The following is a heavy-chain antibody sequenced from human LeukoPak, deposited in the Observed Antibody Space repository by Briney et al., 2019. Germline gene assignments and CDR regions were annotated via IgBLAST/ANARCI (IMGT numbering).Heavy chain of an antibody. CDR1: GFTFSSYG. CDR2: IRYDGSNK. J-gene: IGHJ4*02. D-gene: IGHD2-8*01. V-gene: IGHV3-30*02. CDR3: AKDVLREYVLSAVPTG. Sequence: PGGSLRLSCAASGFTFSSYGMHWVRQAPGKGLEWVAFIRYDGSNKYYADSVKGRFTISRDNSKNTLYLQMNSLRSEVTAVYYCAKDVLREYVLSAVPTGWGQAGLVSLSS.